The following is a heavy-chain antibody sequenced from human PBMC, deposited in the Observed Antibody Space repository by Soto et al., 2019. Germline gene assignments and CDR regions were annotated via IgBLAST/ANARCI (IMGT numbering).Heavy chain of an antibody. CDR2: INPNSGGT. D-gene: IGHD4-4*01. CDR3: ARDLLNSNYGLAHYCYGMDV. CDR1: GYTFTDYY. J-gene: IGHJ6*02. Sequence: QLVQSGAEVKNPGASVKVSCRTSGYTFTDYYIHWVRQAPGQGVEWMGWINPNSGGTNYAQKFQGWVTMTRDPSVSTAYMELSRLTSDDTAVYYCARDLLNSNYGLAHYCYGMDVWCQGTTVTVSS. V-gene: IGHV1-2*04.